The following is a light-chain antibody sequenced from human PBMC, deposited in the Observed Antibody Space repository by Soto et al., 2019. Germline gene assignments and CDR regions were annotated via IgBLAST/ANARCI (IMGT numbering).Light chain of an antibody. Sequence: EVVLTQSPATLSVSPGEKGTLSCRASQSVKSNLAWYQQKPGQAPRLLIYDASNRATGIPARFSGSGSGTAFPPTISSLQSEDFAIYYCPQYHIWLPFGGGTKVDIK. CDR2: DAS. CDR1: QSVKSN. V-gene: IGKV3-15*01. J-gene: IGKJ4*01. CDR3: PQYHIWLP.